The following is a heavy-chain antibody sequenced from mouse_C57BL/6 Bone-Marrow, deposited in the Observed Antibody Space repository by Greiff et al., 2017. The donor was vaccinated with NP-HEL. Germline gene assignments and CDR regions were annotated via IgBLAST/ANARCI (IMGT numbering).Heavy chain of an antibody. CDR3: GRRYYGSIMGFAY. D-gene: IGHD1-1*01. CDR2: ISSGGSYT. CDR1: GFTFSSYG. J-gene: IGHJ3*01. Sequence: EVMLVESGGDLVKPGGSLKLSCAASGFTFSSYGMSWVRQTPDKRLEWVATISSGGSYTYYPDSVKGRFTISSDNAKNTLYLQMSSLKSEDTATYYCGRRYYGSIMGFAYWGQGTLVTVSA. V-gene: IGHV5-6*02.